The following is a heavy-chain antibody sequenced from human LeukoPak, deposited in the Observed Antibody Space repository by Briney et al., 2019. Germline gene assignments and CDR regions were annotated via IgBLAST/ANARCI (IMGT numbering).Heavy chain of an antibody. V-gene: IGHV4-30-2*01. CDR2: IYHSGST. D-gene: IGHD6-13*01. J-gene: IGHJ4*02. Sequence: SETLSLTCTVSGGSISSGGYYWSWIRQPPGKGLEWIGYIYHSGSTYYNPSLKSRVTISVARSKNQFSLKLSSVTAADTAVYYCARGKGEQQQLARPPDYWGQGTLVTVSS. CDR1: GGSISSGGYY. CDR3: ARGKGEQQQLARPPDY.